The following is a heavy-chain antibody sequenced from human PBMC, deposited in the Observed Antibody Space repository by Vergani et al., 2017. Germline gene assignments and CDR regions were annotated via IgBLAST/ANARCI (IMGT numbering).Heavy chain of an antibody. Sequence: QVQLVESGGGVVQPGRSLRLSCAASGFTFNQYGMHWVRQAPGKGLEWVAVTWYDGNNKQYADSVKGRFTISRDNSKSTQYLQMNSLRDEDTGVYYCARDLRLLYNRFDPWGQGTLVTVSS. V-gene: IGHV3-33*01. D-gene: IGHD1-14*01. CDR3: ARDLRLLYNRFDP. CDR1: GFTFNQYG. J-gene: IGHJ5*02. CDR2: TWYDGNNK.